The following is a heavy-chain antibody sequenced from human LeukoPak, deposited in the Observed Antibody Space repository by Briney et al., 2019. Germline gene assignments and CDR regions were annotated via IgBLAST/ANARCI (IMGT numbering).Heavy chain of an antibody. CDR1: GGSISDYY. CDR3: ARGEYADLVDN. CDR2: LYYSGNT. J-gene: IGHJ4*02. Sequence: PSETLSLTCTVSGGSISDYYWSWIRQSPVRGLEWIGYLYYSGNTNYNPSLKSRLTISRDMAKNQFSLKLSSVTSADTAVYYCARGEYADLVDNWGPGTLVTVSS. V-gene: IGHV4-59*01. D-gene: IGHD1-26*01.